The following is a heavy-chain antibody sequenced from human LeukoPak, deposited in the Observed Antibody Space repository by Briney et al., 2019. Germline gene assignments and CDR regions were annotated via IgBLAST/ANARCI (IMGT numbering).Heavy chain of an antibody. Sequence: GGSLRLSCAASGFTFSSYSMNWIRQARGQGLEWVSSISSSSSYIYYADSVKGRFTISRDNSKNTLYLQIDSLGAGDTAVYYCAKDDASIRFNDWGQGTLVTVSS. V-gene: IGHV3-21*04. CDR1: GFTFSSYS. D-gene: IGHD3-3*01. J-gene: IGHJ4*02. CDR3: AKDDASIRFND. CDR2: ISSSSSYI.